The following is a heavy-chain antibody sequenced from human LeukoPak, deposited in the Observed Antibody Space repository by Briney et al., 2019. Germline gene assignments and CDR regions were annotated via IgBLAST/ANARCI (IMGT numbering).Heavy chain of an antibody. CDR3: ARDLAVAGGY. Sequence: SETLSLTCTVSGGSISSSSYYWGWIRQPPGKGLEWIGSIYYSGCTYYNLSLKSRVTISVDTSKNQFSLRLSSVTAADTAVYYCARDLAVAGGYWGQGTLVTVSS. J-gene: IGHJ4*02. D-gene: IGHD6-19*01. V-gene: IGHV4-39*07. CDR2: IYYSGCT. CDR1: GGSISSSSYY.